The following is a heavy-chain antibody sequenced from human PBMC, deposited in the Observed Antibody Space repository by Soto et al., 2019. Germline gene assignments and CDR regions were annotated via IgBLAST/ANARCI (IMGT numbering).Heavy chain of an antibody. V-gene: IGHV1-18*01. D-gene: IGHD4-17*01. CDR1: GYTFTSYG. Sequence: SVKVSCKASGYTFTSYGISWVRQAPGQGLEWMGWISAYNGNTNYAQKLQGRVTMTTDTSTSTAYMELRSPRSDDTAVYYCASVDYGEGNWFDPWGQGTLVTVSS. CDR2: ISAYNGNT. CDR3: ASVDYGEGNWFDP. J-gene: IGHJ5*02.